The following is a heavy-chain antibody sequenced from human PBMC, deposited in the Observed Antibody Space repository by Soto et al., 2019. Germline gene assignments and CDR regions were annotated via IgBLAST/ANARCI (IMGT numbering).Heavy chain of an antibody. CDR3: ARVLHRVAVVSGSGAFDI. CDR1: GYTFTSDG. CDR2: ISAYNGNT. V-gene: IGHV1-18*01. J-gene: IGHJ3*02. Sequence: ASVKVSCKASGYTFTSDGSSWVRQAPGQGLERVGWISAYNGNTNYAQQLQGRVTMTTDTSTSTAYMELRSLRSDDTAVYYCARVLHRVAVVSGSGAFDIWGQGTMVPV. D-gene: IGHD6-19*01.